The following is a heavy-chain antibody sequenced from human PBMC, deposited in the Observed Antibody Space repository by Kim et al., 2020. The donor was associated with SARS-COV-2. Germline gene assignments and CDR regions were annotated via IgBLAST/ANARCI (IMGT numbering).Heavy chain of an antibody. Sequence: SETLSLTCTVSGGSTSSSSYYWGWIRQPPGKGLEWIGSIYYSGSTYYNPSLKSRVTISVDTSKNQFSLKLSSVTAADTAVYYCASPLQLLWPKEGYNWFDPWGQGTLVTVSS. CDR1: GGSTSSSSYY. D-gene: IGHD1-1*01. CDR3: ASPLQLLWPKEGYNWFDP. V-gene: IGHV4-39*01. CDR2: IYYSGST. J-gene: IGHJ5*02.